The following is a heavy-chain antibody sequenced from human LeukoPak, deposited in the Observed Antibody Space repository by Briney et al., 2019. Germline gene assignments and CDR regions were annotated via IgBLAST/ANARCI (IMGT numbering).Heavy chain of an antibody. CDR2: IYYSGST. V-gene: IGHV4-59*01. CDR1: GGSISSYN. Sequence: SETLSLTCTVSGGSISSYNWSWIRQPPGKGLEWIGYIYYSGSTNYNPSLKSRVTISVDTSKNQFSLKLSSVTAADTAVYYCARVPQQLDAFDIWGQGTMVTVSS. J-gene: IGHJ3*02. D-gene: IGHD6-13*01. CDR3: ARVPQQLDAFDI.